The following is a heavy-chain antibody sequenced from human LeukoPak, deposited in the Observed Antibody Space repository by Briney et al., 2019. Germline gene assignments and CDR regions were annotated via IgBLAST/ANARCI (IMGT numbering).Heavy chain of an antibody. CDR3: ARDDYAGDSIENAFDV. CDR2: IKQDGSQK. CDR1: EFIFSSYC. V-gene: IGHV3-7*01. J-gene: IGHJ3*01. D-gene: IGHD4-23*01. Sequence: GGSLGLSCAACEFIFSSYCLSWVRQAPGKGVEWVAIIKQDGSQKYYVDSVKGRFTISRDNSKNSLYLQMNSLRVEDTAVYYGARDDYAGDSIENAFDVWGQGTLLTVSS.